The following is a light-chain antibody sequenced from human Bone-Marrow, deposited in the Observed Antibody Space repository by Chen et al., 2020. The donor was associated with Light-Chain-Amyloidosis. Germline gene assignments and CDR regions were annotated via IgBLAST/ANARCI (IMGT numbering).Light chain of an antibody. Sequence: QSALTQPASVSGSPGQSITISCNGTSSDVGGDNHVSWYQQHPDKAPILMIYKVTNRPSWVPHLFSGSKSHNTASLTISGLQTEDEADYFCSSYTITNTLVFGSGTRVTVL. CDR1: SSDVGGDNH. CDR3: SSYTITNTLV. CDR2: KVT. V-gene: IGLV2-14*01. J-gene: IGLJ1*01.